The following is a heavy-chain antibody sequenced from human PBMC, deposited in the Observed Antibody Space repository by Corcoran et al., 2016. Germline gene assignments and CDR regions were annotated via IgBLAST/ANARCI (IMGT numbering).Heavy chain of an antibody. J-gene: IGHJ4*02. V-gene: IGHV3-73*02. CDR3: TRPPSSGWVGY. CDR2: IRSKANSYGT. CDR1: GFTFSGSA. D-gene: IGHD6-19*01. Sequence: EVQLVESGGGLVQPGGSLKLSCAASGFTFSGSAMHWVRQASGKGLEWVGRIRSKANSYGTAYAASVKGRFTISRDDSKNTAYLQMNSRKTEDAAVYYCTRPPSSGWVGYWGQGTLVTVSS.